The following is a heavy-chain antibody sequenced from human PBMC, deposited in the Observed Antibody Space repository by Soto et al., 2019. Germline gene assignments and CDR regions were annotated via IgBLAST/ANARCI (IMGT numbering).Heavy chain of an antibody. Sequence: PGGSLRLSCAASGFTFRSYSMNWFRQAPGKELEWVSVISGSGGNTYYADSVKGRFTISRDNSKNTLYLQMNSLRAEDTALYYCAKSPPDMVTGSFFDYWGQGTLVTVSS. CDR2: ISGSGGNT. V-gene: IGHV3-23*01. CDR3: AKSPPDMVTGSFFDY. D-gene: IGHD5-18*01. J-gene: IGHJ4*02. CDR1: GFTFRSYS.